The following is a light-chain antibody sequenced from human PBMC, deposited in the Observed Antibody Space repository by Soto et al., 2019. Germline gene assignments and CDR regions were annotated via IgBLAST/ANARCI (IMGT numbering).Light chain of an antibody. V-gene: IGKV3-20*01. CDR1: QNIDNK. CDR3: QQYSDLPMT. CDR2: GAS. J-gene: IGKJ5*01. Sequence: EIVMTQSPATLSVSPGERATLSCRASQNIDNKLVWCQQKPGQAPRLLIYGASRRATGIPDRFSGSASGTDFTLTISRLEPEDFAVYFCQQYSDLPMTFGQGTRLEIK.